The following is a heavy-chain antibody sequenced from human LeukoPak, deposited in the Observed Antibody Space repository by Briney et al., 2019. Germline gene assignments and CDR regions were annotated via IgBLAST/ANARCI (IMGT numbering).Heavy chain of an antibody. V-gene: IGHV4-34*01. J-gene: IGHJ4*02. D-gene: IGHD2-21*01. CDR2: INHSGST. CDR3: ARRLRGYPFDY. CDR1: GDSISYFY. Sequence: SETLSLTCSVSGDSISYFYWSWIRQAAGKGLEWIGEINHSGSTNYNPSLKSRVTISVDTSKNQFSLKLSSVTAADTAVYYCARRLRGYPFDYWGQGTLVTVSS.